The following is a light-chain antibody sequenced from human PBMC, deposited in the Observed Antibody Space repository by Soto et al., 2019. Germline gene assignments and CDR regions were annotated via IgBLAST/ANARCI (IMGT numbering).Light chain of an antibody. CDR2: GAF. CDR1: QGIRND. Sequence: AIQMTPSPSSLSASVGDRVTITCRASQGIRNDLGWYQQKPGNAPKLLIYGAFNLQTVVPSRFRGSGFGTDFTLTISSLQTDDCATDYCLQDHNYPWTFGQETKVEIK. CDR3: LQDHNYPWT. J-gene: IGKJ1*01. V-gene: IGKV1-6*01.